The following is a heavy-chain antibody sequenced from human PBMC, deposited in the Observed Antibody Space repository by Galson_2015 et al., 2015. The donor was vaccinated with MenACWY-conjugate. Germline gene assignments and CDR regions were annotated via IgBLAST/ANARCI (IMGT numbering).Heavy chain of an antibody. CDR2: ISGSGGRT. CDR1: GFTFSSYA. V-gene: IGHV3-23*01. Sequence: LRLSCAASGFTFSSYAMNWVRQAPGKGLEWVSTISGSGGRTNYADSVKGRFTISRDNSKNTLYLQMNSLRAEDTAVYYCAKRGVYGSGTFYTNNWFDPWGQGTLVTVSS. CDR3: AKRGVYGSGTFYTNNWFDP. J-gene: IGHJ5*02. D-gene: IGHD3-10*01.